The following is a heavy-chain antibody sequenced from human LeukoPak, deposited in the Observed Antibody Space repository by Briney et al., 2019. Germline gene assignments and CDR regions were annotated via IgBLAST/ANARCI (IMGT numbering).Heavy chain of an antibody. CDR2: IYYSGST. V-gene: IGHV4-39*07. Sequence: SETLSLTCTVSGGSISSSSYYWGWIRQPPGRGLEWIGSIYYSGSTYYNPSLKSRVTISVDTSKNQFSLKLSSVTAADTAVYYCARVGVHSSSSGPRDPRFFDYWGQGTLVTVSS. D-gene: IGHD6-6*01. J-gene: IGHJ4*02. CDR1: GGSISSSSYY. CDR3: ARVGVHSSSSGPRDPRFFDY.